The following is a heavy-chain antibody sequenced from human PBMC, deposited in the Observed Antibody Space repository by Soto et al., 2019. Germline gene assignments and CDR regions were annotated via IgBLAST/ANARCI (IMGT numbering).Heavy chain of an antibody. J-gene: IGHJ6*03. CDR3: ARARVNCSSTSCYQDYYYYYYMDV. CDR1: GGTFSSYT. V-gene: IGHV1-69*02. Sequence: SVKVSCKASGGTFSSYTISWVRQAPGQGLEWMGRIIPILGIANYAQKFQGRVTITADKSTSTAYMELSSLRSEDTAVYYCARARVNCSSTSCYQDYYYYYYMDVWGKGTTVTVSS. CDR2: IIPILGIA. D-gene: IGHD2-2*01.